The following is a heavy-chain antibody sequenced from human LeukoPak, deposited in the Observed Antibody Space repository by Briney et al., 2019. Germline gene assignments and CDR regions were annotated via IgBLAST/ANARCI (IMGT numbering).Heavy chain of an antibody. V-gene: IGHV1-8*02. J-gene: IGHJ4*02. CDR3: ARGVVVVAAFEFDY. Sequence: ASVKVSCKASGYTFTGYYMHWVRQAPGQGLEWMGWMNPNSGNTGYAQKFQGRVTMTRNTSISTAYMELSSLRSEDTAVYYCARGVVVVAAFEFDYWGQGTLVTVSS. CDR2: MNPNSGNT. CDR1: GYTFTGYY. D-gene: IGHD2-15*01.